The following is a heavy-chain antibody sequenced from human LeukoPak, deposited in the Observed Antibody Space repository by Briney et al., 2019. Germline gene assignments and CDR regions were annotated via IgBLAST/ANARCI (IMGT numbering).Heavy chain of an antibody. V-gene: IGHV1-8*01. Sequence: GASVKVSCKASGCTFTSYDINWVRQATGQGLEWMNPKSGNTDYAQKFQGRVTMTRNTSVSTAYMELSSLRSEDTAVYYCARTHCSSSSCRLEWFDPWGQGTLVTVSS. CDR3: ARTHCSSSSCRLEWFDP. CDR2: NPKSGNT. J-gene: IGHJ5*02. CDR1: GCTFTSYD. D-gene: IGHD2-2*01.